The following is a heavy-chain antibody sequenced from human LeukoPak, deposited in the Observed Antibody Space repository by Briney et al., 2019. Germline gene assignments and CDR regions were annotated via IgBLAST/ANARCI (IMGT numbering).Heavy chain of an antibody. J-gene: IGHJ4*02. D-gene: IGHD3-22*01. V-gene: IGHV4-59*01. CDR1: GGSISSYY. Sequence: SETLSLTCTVSGGSISSYYWSWIRQPPGKGLEWIGYIYYSGSTNYNPSLKSRVTISVDTSKNQFSLKLSSVTAADTAVYYCARYYDSSGYYYDYWGQGTLVTVSS. CDR2: IYYSGST. CDR3: ARYYDSSGYYYDY.